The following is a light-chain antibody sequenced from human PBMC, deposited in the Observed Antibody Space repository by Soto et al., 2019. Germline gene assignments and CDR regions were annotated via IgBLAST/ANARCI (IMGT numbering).Light chain of an antibody. Sequence: QSALTQPASVSGSPGQSITISCTGNNSDIGAYNYVSWYQQRPGRAPKLMIYDVSNRPSGVSNRFSGSKAGNTASLTISGLQAEDEADYYCGSDTGSRTYVFGTGTKLTVL. J-gene: IGLJ1*01. CDR2: DVS. V-gene: IGLV2-14*01. CDR3: GSDTGSRTYV. CDR1: NSDIGAYNY.